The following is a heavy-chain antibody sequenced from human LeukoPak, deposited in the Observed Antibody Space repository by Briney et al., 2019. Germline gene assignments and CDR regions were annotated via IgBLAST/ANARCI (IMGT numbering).Heavy chain of an antibody. D-gene: IGHD2-2*02. Sequence: SETLSLTCTVSGGSLSSYYWSWIRQPAGRGLEWIGRIYTSGSTNYNPSLKSRVTMSVDTSKNQFSLKLSSVTAADTAVYYCARDRGYCSSTSCYTIFDYWGQGTLVTVSS. J-gene: IGHJ4*02. CDR1: GGSLSSYY. CDR3: ARDRGYCSSTSCYTIFDY. CDR2: IYTSGST. V-gene: IGHV4-4*07.